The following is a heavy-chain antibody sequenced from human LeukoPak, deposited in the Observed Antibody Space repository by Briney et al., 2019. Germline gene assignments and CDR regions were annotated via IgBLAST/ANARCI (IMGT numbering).Heavy chain of an antibody. J-gene: IGHJ3*02. D-gene: IGHD3-10*01. V-gene: IGHV1-18*01. CDR2: TSGHNGNT. CDR3: ARESGSSDAFDI. CDR1: GYTFVSYG. Sequence: ASVKVSCKASGYTFVSYGISWVRQAPGQGLEWVGWTSGHNGNTDYAQKFQGRVTMTTDTSTSTAYMELRSLRSDDTAVYYCARESGSSDAFDIWGQGTMVTVSS.